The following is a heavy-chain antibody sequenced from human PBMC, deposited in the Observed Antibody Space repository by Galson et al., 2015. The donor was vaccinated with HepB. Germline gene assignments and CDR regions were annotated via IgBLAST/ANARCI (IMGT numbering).Heavy chain of an antibody. CDR1: GFTFSRYG. V-gene: IGHV3-30*18. CDR3: AKIGDIAAAGSDLGY. D-gene: IGHD6-13*01. CDR2: TSYDGTKK. Sequence: SLRLSCAASGFTFSRYGMHWVRQAPGKGLEWVALTSYDGTKKYYADSVRGRFTISRDNSENTLYLQMNSLRAEDTAVYYCAKIGDIAAAGSDLGYWGQGTLVTVSS. J-gene: IGHJ4*02.